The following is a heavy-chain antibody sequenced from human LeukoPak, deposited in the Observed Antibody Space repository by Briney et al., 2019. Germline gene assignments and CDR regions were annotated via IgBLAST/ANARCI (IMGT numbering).Heavy chain of an antibody. CDR1: GFTFSNYA. V-gene: IGHV3-23*01. CDR3: VKSRRVGANQRGLFDY. CDR2: VSGSGRNT. J-gene: IGHJ4*02. D-gene: IGHD1-26*01. Sequence: GGSLRLSCAGPGFTFSNYAMTWVRQAPGKGLEWVSSVSGSGRNTFYPDSVEGRFTISRDNSKNTVYLQMNSLRADDTAVYYCVKSRRVGANQRGLFDYWGQETLVTVSP.